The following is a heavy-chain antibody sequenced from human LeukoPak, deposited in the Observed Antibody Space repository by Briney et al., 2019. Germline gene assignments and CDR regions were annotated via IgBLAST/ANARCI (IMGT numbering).Heavy chain of an antibody. V-gene: IGHV3-74*01. CDR3: ARDPHLGYSSSWFDY. Sequence: GGSLRLSCAASGFTFSSYWMHWVRQAPGKGLVWVSRINTDGSSTSYADSVKGRFTISRDNAKNTLYLQMNSLRAEDTAVYYCARDPHLGYSSSWFDYWGQGTLVTVSS. CDR1: GFTFSSYW. J-gene: IGHJ4*02. D-gene: IGHD6-13*01. CDR2: INTDGSST.